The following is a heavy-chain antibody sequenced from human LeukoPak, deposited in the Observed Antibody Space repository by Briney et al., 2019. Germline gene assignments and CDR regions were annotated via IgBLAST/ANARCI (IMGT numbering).Heavy chain of an antibody. J-gene: IGHJ4*02. D-gene: IGHD4-17*01. CDR1: GFTFSSYS. CDR3: ATNSTVTRVGFDY. V-gene: IGHV3-21*01. Sequence: GGSLRLSCAASGFTFSSYSMNWVRQAPGKGLEWVSSISSSGSNIYYAASVKGRFTISRDNAKNSLYLQMNSLRAEDMAVYYCATNSTVTRVGFDYWGEGPLVTVSS. CDR2: ISSSGSNI.